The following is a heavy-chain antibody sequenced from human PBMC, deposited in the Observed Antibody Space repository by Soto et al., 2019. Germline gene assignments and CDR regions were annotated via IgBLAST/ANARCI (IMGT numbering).Heavy chain of an antibody. CDR3: ARWFLGGLGHSAFDI. V-gene: IGHV4-59*01. Sequence: SETLSLTCTVSGGSISSYYWSWIRQPPGKGLEWIGYIYYSGSTNYNPSLKSRVTISVDTSKNQFSLKLSSVTAADTAVYYCARWFLGGLGHSAFDIWGQGTMVTVSS. CDR1: GGSISSYY. J-gene: IGHJ3*02. D-gene: IGHD3-22*01. CDR2: IYYSGST.